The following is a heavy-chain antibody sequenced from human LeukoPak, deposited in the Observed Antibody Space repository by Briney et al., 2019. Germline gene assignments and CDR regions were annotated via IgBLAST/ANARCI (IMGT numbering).Heavy chain of an antibody. CDR2: ISYDGSNK. Sequence: GGSLRLSCAASGFTFSSYGMHWVSQAPGKGLEWVAVISYDGSNKYYADSVKGRFTISRDNSKKMLYLQMNSLRAEDTAVYYCANLLPSTVTTLSDYWGQGTLVTVSS. CDR3: ANLLPSTVTTLSDY. D-gene: IGHD4-17*01. CDR1: GFTFSSYG. V-gene: IGHV3-30*18. J-gene: IGHJ4*02.